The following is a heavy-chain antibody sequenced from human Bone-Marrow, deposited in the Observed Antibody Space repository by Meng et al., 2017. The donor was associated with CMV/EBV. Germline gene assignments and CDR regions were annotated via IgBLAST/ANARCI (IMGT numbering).Heavy chain of an antibody. CDR3: ARAPRSTVFRGIDV. CDR2: IYDDGET. Sequence: GGSLRLSCAASGFILTDHFMTWVRQAPGRGLEWVSTIYDDGETYYADSVKGRFTISRDNSKNALYLQMHSLRAEDSAMYYCARAPRSTVFRGIDVWGQGTTVTVSS. J-gene: IGHJ6*02. CDR1: GFILTDHF. D-gene: IGHD5/OR15-5a*01. V-gene: IGHV3-53*01.